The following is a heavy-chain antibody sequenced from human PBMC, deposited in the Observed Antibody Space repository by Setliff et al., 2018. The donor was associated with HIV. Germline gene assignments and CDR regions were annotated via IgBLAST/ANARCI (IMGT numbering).Heavy chain of an antibody. CDR3: ATDRGAIEDGRRFYYMDV. J-gene: IGHJ6*03. Sequence: AASVKVSCKGSGYTFVDFYMHWVKEAPGRGLEWMGRIDPEDGETIYAENFQGRVTITADTSTDTVYMEVSSLISDDTVVYYCATDRGAIEDGRRFYYMDVWGKGTTVTV. D-gene: IGHD2-2*02. CDR1: GYTFVDFY. V-gene: IGHV1-69-2*01. CDR2: IDPEDGET.